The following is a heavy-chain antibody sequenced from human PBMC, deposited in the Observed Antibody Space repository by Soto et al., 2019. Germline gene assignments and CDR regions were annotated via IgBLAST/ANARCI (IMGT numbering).Heavy chain of an antibody. D-gene: IGHD4-17*01. J-gene: IGHJ4*02. V-gene: IGHV1-69*02. CDR2: IIPIRGIA. CDR1: GGTFSSYT. Sequence: QVQLVQSGAEVKKPGSSVKVSCKASGGTFSSYTISWVRQAPGQGLEWMGRIIPIRGIANYAQKFQGRVTITADRSTSTAYMELSSLRPEDMAVYYCARSRYGDYSTDFGYWGQGTLVTVSS. CDR3: ARSRYGDYSTDFGY.